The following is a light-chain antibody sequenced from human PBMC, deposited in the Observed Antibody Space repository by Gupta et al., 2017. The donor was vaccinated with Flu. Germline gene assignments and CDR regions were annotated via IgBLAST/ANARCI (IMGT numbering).Light chain of an antibody. CDR3: QQYNSSPNS. CDR2: ETS. J-gene: IGKJ2*03. Sequence: DIQMTQSLSTLSASVGDRVTITCRASQSVSNWLAWYQQKPGKAPQLLIYETSTLGRGVPSRFSGSRSGTEFTLTISSLQPDDFATYYCQQYNSSPNSFGQGTKLE. V-gene: IGKV1-5*03. CDR1: QSVSNW.